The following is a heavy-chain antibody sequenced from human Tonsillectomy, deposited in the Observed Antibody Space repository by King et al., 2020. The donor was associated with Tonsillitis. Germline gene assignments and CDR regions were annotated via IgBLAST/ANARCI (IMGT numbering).Heavy chain of an antibody. D-gene: IGHD3-3*01. J-gene: IGHJ6*03. CDR2: ITSKADGGTT. Sequence: DVQLVESGGGLVKPGGSLRLSCIGSGFTFANAWMSWVRQAPGKGLEWGVRITSKADGGTTDYPAPVKGRFTISRDESKNTEYLQMNSLKTEDTGIYNCSTVYKEGSGYYVTYDYYMDVWGTGNTVTVSS. CDR3: STVYKEGSGYYVTYDYYMDV. CDR1: GFTFANAW. V-gene: IGHV3-15*01.